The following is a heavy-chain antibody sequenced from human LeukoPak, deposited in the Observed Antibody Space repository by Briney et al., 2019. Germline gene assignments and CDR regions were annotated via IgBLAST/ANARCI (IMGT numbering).Heavy chain of an antibody. CDR2: IKSKTDGGTT. V-gene: IGHV3-15*01. Sequence: GGSLRLSCAASRFTFSNAWMSWVRQAPGKGLEWVGRIKSKTDGGTTDYAEPVTGRFTISRDDSKNTLYMQMTSLKTEDTAVYYCTTDPLTNYYYDSSGYLPNYWGQGTLVTVSS. CDR3: TTDPLTNYYYDSSGYLPNY. J-gene: IGHJ4*02. D-gene: IGHD3-22*01. CDR1: RFTFSNAW.